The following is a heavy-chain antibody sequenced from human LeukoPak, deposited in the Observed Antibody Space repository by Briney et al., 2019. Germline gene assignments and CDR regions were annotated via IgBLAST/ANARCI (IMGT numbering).Heavy chain of an antibody. J-gene: IGHJ4*02. D-gene: IGHD3-3*01. CDR1: GYTFTGYY. CDR3: ARAPDFWSGYCDY. Sequence: GASVKVSCKASGYTFTGYYMHWVRQAPGQGLEWVGWINPNSGGTNYAQKFQGRVTMTRDTSISTAYMELSRLRSDDTAVYYCARAPDFWSGYCDYWGQGTLVTVSS. V-gene: IGHV1-2*02. CDR2: INPNSGGT.